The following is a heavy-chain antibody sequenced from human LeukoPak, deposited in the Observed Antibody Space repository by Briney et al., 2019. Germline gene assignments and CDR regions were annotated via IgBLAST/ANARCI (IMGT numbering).Heavy chain of an antibody. V-gene: IGHV3-11*01. CDR3: AKDLRGCGGDCYSPIDY. J-gene: IGHJ4*02. CDR1: GFTFSDYY. Sequence: GGSLRLSCAASGFTFSDYYMSWIRQAPGKGLEWVSYISSSGSTIYYADSVKGRFTISRDNSKNTLYLQMNSLRAEDTAVYYCAKDLRGCGGDCYSPIDYWGQGTLVTVSS. D-gene: IGHD2-21*02. CDR2: ISSSGSTI.